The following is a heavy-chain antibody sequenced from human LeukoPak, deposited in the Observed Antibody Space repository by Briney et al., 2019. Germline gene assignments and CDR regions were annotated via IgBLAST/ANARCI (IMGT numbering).Heavy chain of an antibody. Sequence: GASVKVSCKASGYTFTGYYMHWVRQAPGQGLEWMGWINPNSGGTNYAQKFQGRVTMTRDTSISTAYMELSRLRSDDTAVYYCARDRGDYDSSGYYYDYWGQGTLVTVSS. D-gene: IGHD3-22*01. CDR2: INPNSGGT. V-gene: IGHV1-2*02. J-gene: IGHJ4*02. CDR3: ARDRGDYDSSGYYYDY. CDR1: GYTFTGYY.